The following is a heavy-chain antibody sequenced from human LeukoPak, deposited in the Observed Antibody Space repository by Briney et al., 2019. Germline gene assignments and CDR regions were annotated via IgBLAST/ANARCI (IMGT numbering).Heavy chain of an antibody. Sequence: PGGSLRLSCAASGFTFSDYYMSWIRQAPGKGLEWVSSISSSSSYIYYADSVKGRFTISRDNAKNSLYLQMNSLRAEDTAVYYCARGFIAAAWDYMDVWGKGTTVTVSS. CDR3: ARGFIAAAWDYMDV. V-gene: IGHV3-11*06. D-gene: IGHD6-13*01. CDR1: GFTFSDYY. J-gene: IGHJ6*03. CDR2: ISSSSSYI.